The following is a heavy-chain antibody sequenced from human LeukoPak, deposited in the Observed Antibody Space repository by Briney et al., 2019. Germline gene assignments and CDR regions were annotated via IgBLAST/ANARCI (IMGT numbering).Heavy chain of an antibody. D-gene: IGHD6-6*01. CDR2: IYYSGST. V-gene: IGHV4-59*01. J-gene: IGHJ4*02. CDR1: GGSISSYY. CDR3: ARDVSPGSSSPFDY. Sequence: PSETLSLTCTVSGGSISSYYWSWIRQPPGKGLEWIGYIYYSGSTNYNPSLKSRVTISVDTSKNQFSLKLSSVTAADTAVYYCARDVSPGSSSPFDYWGQGTLVTVSS.